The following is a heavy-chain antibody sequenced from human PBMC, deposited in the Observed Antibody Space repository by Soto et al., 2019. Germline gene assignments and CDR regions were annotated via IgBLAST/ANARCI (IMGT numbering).Heavy chain of an antibody. D-gene: IGHD3-10*01. CDR2: INPSGGST. J-gene: IGHJ6*02. CDR1: GYTFTSYY. CDR3: ARSIDGSGSYYTYGMDV. V-gene: IGHV1-46*01. Sequence: ASVKVSCKASGYTFTSYYMHWVRQAPGQGLEWMGIINPSGGSTSYAQKFQGRVTMTRDTSTSTVYMELSSLRSEDTAVYYCARSIDGSGSYYTYGMDVWGQGATVTVSS.